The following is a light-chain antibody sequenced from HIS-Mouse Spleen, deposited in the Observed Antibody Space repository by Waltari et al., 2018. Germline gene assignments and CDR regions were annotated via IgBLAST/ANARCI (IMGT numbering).Light chain of an antibody. CDR3: VLYMGSGISWV. CDR1: SGSVSTSYY. CDR2: STN. V-gene: IGLV8-61*01. Sequence: QTVVTQEPSFSVSPGGTVTLTGGLSSGSVSTSYYPSWYQQTPGQAPRTLIYSTNTRSSGVPDRFSGSILGNKAALTITGAQADDESDYYCVLYMGSGISWVFGGGTKLTVL. J-gene: IGLJ3*02.